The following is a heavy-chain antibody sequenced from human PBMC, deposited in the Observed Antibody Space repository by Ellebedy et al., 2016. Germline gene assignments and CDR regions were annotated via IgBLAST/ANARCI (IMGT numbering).Heavy chain of an antibody. CDR1: GGSFSGYY. CDR3: ARIPKLAYCSGGSCYSHWFDP. V-gene: IGHV4-34*01. Sequence: GSLRLXXAVYGGSFSGYYWGWIRQPPGKGLEWIGSIYYSGSTYYNPSLKSRVTISVDTSKNQFSLKLSSVTAADTAVYYCARIPKLAYCSGGSCYSHWFDPWGQGTLVTVSS. J-gene: IGHJ5*02. CDR2: IYYSGST. D-gene: IGHD2-15*01.